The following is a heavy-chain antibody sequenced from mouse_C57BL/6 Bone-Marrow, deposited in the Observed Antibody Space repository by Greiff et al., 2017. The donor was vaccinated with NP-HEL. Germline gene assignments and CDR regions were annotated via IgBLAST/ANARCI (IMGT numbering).Heavy chain of an antibody. V-gene: IGHV1-39*01. D-gene: IGHD1-1*01. CDR2: INPNYGTT. Sequence: EVQLQQSGPELVKPGASVKISCKASGYSFTDYNMNWVKQSNGKSLEWIGVINPNYGTTSYNQKFKGKATLTVDQSSSTAYMQLNSLTSEDSAVYDCARLDYYGSSLRWYFDVWGTGTTVTVSS. CDR1: GYSFTDYN. CDR3: ARLDYYGSSLRWYFDV. J-gene: IGHJ1*03.